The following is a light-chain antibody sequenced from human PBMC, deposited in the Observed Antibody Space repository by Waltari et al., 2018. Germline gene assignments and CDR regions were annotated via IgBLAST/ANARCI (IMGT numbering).Light chain of an antibody. CDR3: KFYDNSLTV. V-gene: IGLV6-57*04. CDR2: EHK. CDR1: SGSIATNY. Sequence: NFMLTQPHSVSESPGKTVTISCTRSSGSIATNYVQWYQQLPGSAPTTFVYEHKQRPTGVPDRISGSFDSSSNSASLTSSGLKTEDEADYYCKFYDNSLTVFGGGTRLTVL. J-gene: IGLJ2*01.